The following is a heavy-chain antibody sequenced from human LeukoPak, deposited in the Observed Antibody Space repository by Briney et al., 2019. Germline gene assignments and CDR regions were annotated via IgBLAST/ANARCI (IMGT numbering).Heavy chain of an antibody. CDR2: IYSSGST. CDR1: GFTFSNAW. J-gene: IGHJ4*02. V-gene: IGHV3-66*01. Sequence: GGSLRLSCAASGFTFSNAWMSWVRQAPGKGLELVSVIYSSGSTYYEDSVKGRFTISRDNSKNTLYLKMNSVRAEDTAVYYCASTVSIVWDVSLDFWGQGTLVTVSS. D-gene: IGHD3-16*01. CDR3: ASTVSIVWDVSLDF.